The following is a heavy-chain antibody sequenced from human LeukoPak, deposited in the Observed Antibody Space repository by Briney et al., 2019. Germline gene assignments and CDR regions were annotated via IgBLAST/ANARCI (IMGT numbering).Heavy chain of an antibody. D-gene: IGHD6-19*01. CDR2: IYYSGST. J-gene: IGHJ3*02. CDR3: ARRVAVAGLDAFDI. CDR1: GGSISSYY. V-gene: IGHV4-59*08. Sequence: SETLSLTCTVSGGSISSYYWSWIRQPPAKGLEWIGYIYYSGSTNYNPSLKSRVTISVDTSKNQFSLKLSSVTAADTAVYYCARRVAVAGLDAFDIWGQGTMVTVSS.